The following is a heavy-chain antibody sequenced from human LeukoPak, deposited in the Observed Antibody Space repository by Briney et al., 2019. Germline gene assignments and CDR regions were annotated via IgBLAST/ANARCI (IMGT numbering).Heavy chain of an antibody. Sequence: MTGGSLRLSCAASGFTFSDYYMSWIRQAPGKRLEWVSYISSSSSYTNYADSVKGRFTISRDNAETSLHLQMNRLRVEDTALYFCATEYCTNTGYFDLWGRGTLVIVSS. CDR3: ATEYCTNTGYFDL. CDR1: GFTFSDYY. V-gene: IGHV3-11*06. J-gene: IGHJ2*01. D-gene: IGHD2/OR15-2a*01. CDR2: ISSSSSYT.